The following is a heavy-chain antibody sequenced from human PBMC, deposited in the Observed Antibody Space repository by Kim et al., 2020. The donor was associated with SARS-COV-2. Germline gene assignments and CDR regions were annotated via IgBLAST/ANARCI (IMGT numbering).Heavy chain of an antibody. D-gene: IGHD2-15*01. V-gene: IGHV4-34*01. CDR3: AKHIVVVVAATRYYYYGMDV. Sequence: SETLSLTCAVYGGSFSGYYWSWIRQPPGKGLEWIGEINHSGSTNYNPSLKSRVTISVDTSKNQFSLKLSSVTAADTAVYYCAKHIVVVVAATRYYYYGMDVWGQGTTVTVSS. CDR1: GGSFSGYY. J-gene: IGHJ6*02. CDR2: INHSGST.